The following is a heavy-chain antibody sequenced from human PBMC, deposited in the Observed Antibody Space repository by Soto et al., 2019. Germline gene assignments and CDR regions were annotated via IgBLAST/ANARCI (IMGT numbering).Heavy chain of an antibody. V-gene: IGHV3-73*01. CDR3: TRQKGDGCKLKAFDI. CDR1: GFTFSGSA. CDR2: IRSKANSYAT. J-gene: IGHJ3*02. D-gene: IGHD3-16*01. Sequence: PGGSLRLSCAASGFTFSGSAMHWVRQASGKGLEWVGRIRSKANSYATAYAASVKGRFTISRDDSKNTAYLQMNSLKTEDTAVYYCTRQKGDGCKLKAFDIWGQGTMVTVSS.